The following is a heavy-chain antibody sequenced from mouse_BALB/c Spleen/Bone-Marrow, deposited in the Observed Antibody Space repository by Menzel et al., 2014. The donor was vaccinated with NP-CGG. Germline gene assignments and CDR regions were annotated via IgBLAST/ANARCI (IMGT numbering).Heavy chain of an antibody. CDR1: GYTFTSYV. V-gene: IGHV1-14*01. CDR2: INPYNDGT. Sequence: VQLQQPGPELVKPGASVKMSGKASGYTFTSYVMHWVKQKPGQGLEWIGYINPYNDGTKYNEKFKGKATLTSDKSSSPAYMERSSLTSEDSAVYYCARPRQLGLPFYFDYWGQGTTLTVSS. J-gene: IGHJ2*01. D-gene: IGHD3-2*01. CDR3: ARPRQLGLPFYFDY.